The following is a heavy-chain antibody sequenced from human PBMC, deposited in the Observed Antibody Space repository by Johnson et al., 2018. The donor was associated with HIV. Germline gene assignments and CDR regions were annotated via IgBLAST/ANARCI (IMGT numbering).Heavy chain of an antibody. D-gene: IGHD6-19*01. Sequence: QVQLVESGGGVVQPGRSLRLSCAASGFTFSTYGMHWVRQAPGKGLEWVAVMWYDGSNKYYADSVKGRFTISRDNSKNTLYLQMNSRRAEATAVYYCARERGDSSRTAFDIWGQGTMVTVSS. CDR2: MWYDGSNK. V-gene: IGHV3-33*01. J-gene: IGHJ3*02. CDR1: GFTFSTYG. CDR3: ARERGDSSRTAFDI.